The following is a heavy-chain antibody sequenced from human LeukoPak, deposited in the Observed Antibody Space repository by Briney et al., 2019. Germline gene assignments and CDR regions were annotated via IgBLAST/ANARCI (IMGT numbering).Heavy chain of an antibody. V-gene: IGHV1-69*05. CDR3: ARAGQYYYDSSAWDY. J-gene: IGHJ4*02. CDR1: GGTFSSYA. Sequence: SVKVSCKASGGTFSSYAISWVRQAPGQGLEWMGGIIPIFGTANYAQKFQGRVTITTDESTSTAYMELSSLRSEDTAVYYCARAGQYYYDSSAWDYWGQGTLVTVSS. CDR2: IIPIFGTA. D-gene: IGHD3-22*01.